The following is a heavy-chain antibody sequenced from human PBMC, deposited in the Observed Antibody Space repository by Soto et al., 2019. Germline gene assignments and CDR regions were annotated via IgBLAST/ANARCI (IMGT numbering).Heavy chain of an antibody. CDR1: GYTFTGYY. V-gene: IGHV1-3*01. Sequence: ASVKVSCKTSGYTFTGYYMHWVRQAPGQGLEWMGWINAGSGNTRYSQNLQGRVSFTRDTSASTAYMELSSLRFEDTAIYYCARDAELATIPLDFWGQGTLVTVSS. CDR3: ARDAELATIPLDF. CDR2: INAGSGNT. D-gene: IGHD5-12*01. J-gene: IGHJ4*02.